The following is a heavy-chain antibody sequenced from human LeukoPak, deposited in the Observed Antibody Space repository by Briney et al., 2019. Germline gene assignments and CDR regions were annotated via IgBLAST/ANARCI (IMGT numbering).Heavy chain of an antibody. D-gene: IGHD7-27*01. CDR2: IYYSGST. V-gene: IGHV4-59*01. Sequence: PETLSLTCSVSGGSISTYYWSWIRQPPGKGLEWIGYIYYSGSTSYNPSLKSRVTISVDTSKTQLSLTLNSVTAADTAIYYCARERWGSFAFDIWGQGTSVIVSS. CDR3: ARERWGSFAFDI. CDR1: GGSISTYY. J-gene: IGHJ3*02.